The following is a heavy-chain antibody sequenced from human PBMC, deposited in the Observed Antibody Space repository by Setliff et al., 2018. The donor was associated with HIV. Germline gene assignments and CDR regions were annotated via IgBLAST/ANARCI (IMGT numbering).Heavy chain of an antibody. Sequence: PGGSLRLSCAASGFTFSSYVMTWVRQAPGKGLEWVSTIKASGDATYYADSVKGRFTISRDNSRDTLYLVMTGLRAEDTAVYYCAKDHSSSGWPTFDYWGQGILVT. V-gene: IGHV3-23*01. J-gene: IGHJ4*02. CDR2: IKASGDAT. D-gene: IGHD6-19*01. CDR1: GFTFSSYV. CDR3: AKDHSSSGWPTFDY.